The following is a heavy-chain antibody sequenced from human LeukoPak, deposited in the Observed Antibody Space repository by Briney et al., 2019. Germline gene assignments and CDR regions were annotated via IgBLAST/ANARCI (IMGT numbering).Heavy chain of an antibody. CDR2: HYHTGRI. D-gene: IGHD1-1*01. CDR3: ARDGSDNWGLFDN. J-gene: IGHJ4*02. V-gene: IGHV4-39*07. Sequence: PSETLSLTCSVSGGSLSGTSYCWGWIRQPPGKGPEWIGSHYHTGRIYHNPSLNSRVTISVDTSKNRFSLKLSSVTDADTAMYYCARDGSDNWGLFDNWGPGTLVTVSS. CDR1: GGSLSGTSYC.